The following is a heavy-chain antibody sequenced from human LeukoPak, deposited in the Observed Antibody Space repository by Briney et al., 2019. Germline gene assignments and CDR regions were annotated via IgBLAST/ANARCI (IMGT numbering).Heavy chain of an antibody. CDR2: ISSSSDYI. CDR3: ARGLLGSRDYYYYGMDV. Sequence: NPGGSLRLSCAASGFTFSSYTMNWVRQAPGKGLEWVSSISSSSDYIYYTDSVKGRFTISRDNAKTSLSLRMNSLRAEDTAVYYCARGLLGSRDYYYYGMDVWGQGTTVTVSS. D-gene: IGHD3-10*01. CDR1: GFTFSSYT. J-gene: IGHJ6*02. V-gene: IGHV3-21*01.